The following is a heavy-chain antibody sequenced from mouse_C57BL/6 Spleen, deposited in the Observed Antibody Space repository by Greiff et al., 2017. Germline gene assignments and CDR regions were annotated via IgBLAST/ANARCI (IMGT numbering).Heavy chain of an antibody. Sequence: EVQLVESGPGLVKPSQSLSLTCSVTGYSITSGYYWNWIRQFPGNKLEWMGYISYDGSNNYNPSLKNRISITRDTSKNQFFLKLNSVTTEDTATYYCARDDDYDGGYAMDYWGQGTSVTVSS. D-gene: IGHD2-4*01. CDR2: ISYDGSN. V-gene: IGHV3-6*01. J-gene: IGHJ4*01. CDR1: GYSITSGYY. CDR3: ARDDDYDGGYAMDY.